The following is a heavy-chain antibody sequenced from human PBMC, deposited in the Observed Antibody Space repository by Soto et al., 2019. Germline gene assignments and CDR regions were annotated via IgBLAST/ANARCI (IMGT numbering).Heavy chain of an antibody. CDR3: ARFPNLDYYDRSGHDY. V-gene: IGHV4-39*07. J-gene: IGHJ4*02. D-gene: IGHD3-22*01. Sequence: SETLSLTCTVSGGSVTNSSYYWGWIRQSPGKGLEWIGSVYYRGRSYSKSSVKSRVTISVDTSKNQFSLKLSSVTAADTAVYYCARFPNLDYYDRSGHDYWGQGTLVTVSS. CDR2: VYYRGRS. CDR1: GGSVTNSSYY.